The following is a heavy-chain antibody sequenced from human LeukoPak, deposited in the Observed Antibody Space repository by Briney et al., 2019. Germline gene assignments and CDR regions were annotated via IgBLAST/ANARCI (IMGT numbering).Heavy chain of an antibody. CDR3: AKDRFLLYYYGSGSADD. CDR2: IRYDGSNK. CDR1: GFTFSSYG. D-gene: IGHD3-10*01. J-gene: IGHJ4*02. Sequence: GGSLRLSCAASGFTFSSYGMHWVRQAPGKGLEWVAFIRYDGSNKYYADSVKGRFTISRDNSKNTLYLQMNSLRAEDTAVYYCAKDRFLLYYYGSGSADDWGQGTLVTVSS. V-gene: IGHV3-30*02.